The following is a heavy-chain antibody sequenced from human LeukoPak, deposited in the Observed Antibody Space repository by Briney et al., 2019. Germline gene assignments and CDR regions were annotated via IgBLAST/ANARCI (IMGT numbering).Heavy chain of an antibody. D-gene: IGHD2-15*01. CDR3: VRHDCSDNSCYYWDGMDV. V-gene: IGHV4-39*01. CDR1: GGSISSSSYY. Sequence: PSETLSLTCTVSGGSISSSSYYWGWIRQPPGKGLEWIGNIYYGGSTYYNPSLKSRVTISVDTSKNQFSLKLSSVTAADTAVYYCVRHDCSDNSCYYWDGMDVWGQGTTVTVSS. J-gene: IGHJ6*02. CDR2: IYYGGST.